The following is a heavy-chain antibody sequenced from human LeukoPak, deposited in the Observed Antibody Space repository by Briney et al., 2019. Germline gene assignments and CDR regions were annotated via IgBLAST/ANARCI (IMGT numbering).Heavy chain of an antibody. V-gene: IGHV3-43*01. D-gene: IGHD2-21*01. J-gene: IGHJ4*02. CDR2: ITWDGGST. CDR1: GFTFDDYT. CDR3: AKAPVTTCRGAYCYPFDY. Sequence: GGSLRLSCAASGFTFDDYTMHWVRQAPGKGLEWVSLITWDGGSTYYADSVKGRFTISRDSSKNTLFLQMNRLRPEDAAVYYCAKAPVTTCRGAYCYPFDYWGQGTLVTVSS.